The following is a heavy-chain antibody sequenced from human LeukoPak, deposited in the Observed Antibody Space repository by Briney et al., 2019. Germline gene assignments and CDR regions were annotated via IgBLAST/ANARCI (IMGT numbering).Heavy chain of an antibody. CDR1: GGSISSYY. CDR2: IYYSGST. Sequence: SETLSLTCTVSGGSISSYYWSWIRQPPGKGLEWIGYIYYSGSTNYNPSLKSRVTISVDTSKNQFSLKLSSVTAADTAVYYCARLSFTYYYDSSGYYLDYWGQGTLVTVSS. D-gene: IGHD3-22*01. CDR3: ARLSFTYYYDSSGYYLDY. J-gene: IGHJ4*02. V-gene: IGHV4-59*01.